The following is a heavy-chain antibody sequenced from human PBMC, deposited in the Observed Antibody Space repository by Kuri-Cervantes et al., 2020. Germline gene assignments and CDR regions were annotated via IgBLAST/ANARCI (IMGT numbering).Heavy chain of an antibody. Sequence: SQTLSLTCAVSGGSISSGGYSWSWIRQPPGKGLEWIGEINHSGSTNYNPSLKSRVTISVDTSKNQFSLKLSSVTAADTAVYYCARVGNTMIVDWGQGTLVTVSS. CDR3: ARVGNTMIVD. V-gene: IGHV4-30-2*01. CDR2: INHSGST. J-gene: IGHJ4*02. D-gene: IGHD3-22*01. CDR1: GGSISSGGYS.